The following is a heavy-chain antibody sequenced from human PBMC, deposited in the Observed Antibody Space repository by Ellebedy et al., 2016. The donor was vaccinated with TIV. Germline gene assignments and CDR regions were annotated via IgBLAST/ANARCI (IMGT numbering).Heavy chain of an antibody. V-gene: IGHV3-23*01. CDR3: AKRGKGVDFDY. J-gene: IGHJ4*02. D-gene: IGHD4-23*01. CDR1: GFTFSISP. Sequence: GGSLRLXCVISGFTFSISPMSWVRQAPGKGLEWVSLISNNGDTTSYADCVKGRFTISRDNSNNTLYLQMDSLRDEDTAVYYCAKRGKGVDFDYWGKGTLVTVSS. CDR2: ISNNGDTT.